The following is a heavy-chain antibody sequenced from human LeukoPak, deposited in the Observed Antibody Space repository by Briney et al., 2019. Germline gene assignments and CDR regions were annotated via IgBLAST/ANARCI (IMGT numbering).Heavy chain of an antibody. V-gene: IGHV4-59*01. Sequence: SETLSLTCTVSGGSISRYYWSWIRQPPGRGLQWIGDIYYSGSTNYNPSLKRRVTISVDTSKNQFSLRLTSVTAADTAVYYCAREGMAVGFARFPIFNYWGQGTLVTVPS. CDR3: AREGMAVGFARFPIFNY. CDR2: IYYSGST. D-gene: IGHD6-19*01. J-gene: IGHJ4*02. CDR1: GGSISRYY.